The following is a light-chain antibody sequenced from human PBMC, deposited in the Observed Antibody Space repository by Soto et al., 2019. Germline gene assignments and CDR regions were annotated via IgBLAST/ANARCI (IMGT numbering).Light chain of an antibody. Sequence: QSVLTQPASVSGSPGQSITISCTETNSDIGRYKFVSWFQQHPGKAPKLMIFEGTNRPSGVSNRFSGSKSGNTASLTISGLQAEDEAIYFCSSSTNTNTLVIFGGGTKVTVL. CDR1: NSDIGRYKF. V-gene: IGLV2-14*01. J-gene: IGLJ2*01. CDR2: EGT. CDR3: SSSTNTNTLVI.